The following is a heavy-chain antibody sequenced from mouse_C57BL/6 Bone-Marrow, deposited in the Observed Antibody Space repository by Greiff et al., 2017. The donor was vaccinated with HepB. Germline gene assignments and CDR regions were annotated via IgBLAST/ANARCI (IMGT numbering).Heavy chain of an antibody. Sequence: EVKLMESGGGLVKPGGSLKLSCAASGFTFSDYGMHWVRQAPEKGLEWVAYISSGSSTIYYADTVKGRFTISRDNAKNTLFLQMTSLRSEDTAMYYCARPIYYGMDYWGQGTSVTVSS. V-gene: IGHV5-17*01. CDR2: ISSGSSTI. CDR1: GFTFSDYG. J-gene: IGHJ4*01. CDR3: ARPIYYGMDY.